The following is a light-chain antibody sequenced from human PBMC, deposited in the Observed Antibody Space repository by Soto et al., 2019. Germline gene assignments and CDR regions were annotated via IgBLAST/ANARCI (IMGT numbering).Light chain of an antibody. CDR1: QSVTSY. V-gene: IGKV3-20*01. CDR2: GAS. CDR3: QQYGSSRT. Sequence: IVLTQSPATPSLSPGERATLSCRASQSVTSYLVWYQQKPGQAPRLLIYGASSRATGIPDRFSGSGSGTDFTLTISRLEPEDFAVYYCQQYGSSRTFGQGTKVDIK. J-gene: IGKJ1*01.